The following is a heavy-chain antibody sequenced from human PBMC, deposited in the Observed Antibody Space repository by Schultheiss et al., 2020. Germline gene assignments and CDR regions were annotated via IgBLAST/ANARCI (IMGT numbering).Heavy chain of an antibody. D-gene: IGHD3-22*01. V-gene: IGHV1-18*04. CDR1: AYTFTSNG. Sequence: ASVKVSCKTSAYTFTSNGISWVRQAPGQGLEWMGWISTENGQTNYAQNLQGRVTMTTDTSTSTAYMELRSLRSDDTAVYYCARGDYDSSGTYYYGMDVWGQGTTVTVSS. J-gene: IGHJ6*02. CDR3: ARGDYDSSGTYYYGMDV. CDR2: ISTENGQT.